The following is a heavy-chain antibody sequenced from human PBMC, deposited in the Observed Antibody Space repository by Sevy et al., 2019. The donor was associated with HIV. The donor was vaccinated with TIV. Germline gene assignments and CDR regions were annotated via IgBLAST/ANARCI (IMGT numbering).Heavy chain of an antibody. Sequence: LSLTCAASGFTFSNAWMSWVRQAPGKGLEWVGRIKSKTDGGTTDYAAPVKGRFTISRDDSKNTLYLQMNSLKTEDTAVYYCTTEAGYNYAPSPADYWGQGTLVTVSS. CDR2: IKSKTDGGTT. CDR3: TTEAGYNYAPSPADY. CDR1: GFTFSNAW. V-gene: IGHV3-15*01. D-gene: IGHD1-20*01. J-gene: IGHJ4*02.